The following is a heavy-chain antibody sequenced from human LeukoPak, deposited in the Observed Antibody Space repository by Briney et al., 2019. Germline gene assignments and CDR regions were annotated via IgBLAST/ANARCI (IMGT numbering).Heavy chain of an antibody. CDR2: IYYSGST. Sequence: PSETLSLTCIVTGGSISSYYWSWIRQPPGKGLEWIGYIYYSGSTNYNPSLKSRVTISVDTSKDQFSLKLSSVTAADTAVYYCARVIAAAEILIDYWGQGTLVTGSS. CDR1: GGSISSYY. V-gene: IGHV4-59*01. D-gene: IGHD6-13*01. CDR3: ARVIAAAEILIDY. J-gene: IGHJ4*02.